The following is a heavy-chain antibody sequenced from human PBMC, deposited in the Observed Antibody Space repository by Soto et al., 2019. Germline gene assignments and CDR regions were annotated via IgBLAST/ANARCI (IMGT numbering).Heavy chain of an antibody. Sequence: GGSLRLSCAASGFTFSNARMSWVRQAPGKGLEWVGRIKSKTDGGTTDYAAPVKGRFTISRDDSKSTLYLQMNSLKTEDTAVYYCTTDGGPHSTAMVAFTWGQGTLVTVSS. CDR1: GFTFSNAR. CDR3: TTDGGPHSTAMVAFT. J-gene: IGHJ4*02. V-gene: IGHV3-15*01. D-gene: IGHD5-18*01. CDR2: IKSKTDGGTT.